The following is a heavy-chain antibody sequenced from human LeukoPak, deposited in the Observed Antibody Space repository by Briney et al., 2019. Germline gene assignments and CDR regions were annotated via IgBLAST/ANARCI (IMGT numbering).Heavy chain of an antibody. CDR1: GFTFDDYA. D-gene: IGHD3-10*01. J-gene: IGHJ3*02. CDR2: ISWNSGSI. CDR3: AKDSDYYGSGSYAFDI. V-gene: IGHV3-9*01. Sequence: GGSPRLSCAASGFTFDDYAMHWVRQAPGKGLEWVSGISWNSGSIGYADSVKGRFTISRDNAKNSLYLQMNSLRAEDTALYYCAKDSDYYGSGSYAFDIWGQGTMVTVSS.